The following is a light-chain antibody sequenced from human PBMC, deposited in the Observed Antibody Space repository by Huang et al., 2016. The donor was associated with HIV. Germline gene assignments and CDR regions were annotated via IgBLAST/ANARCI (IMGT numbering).Light chain of an antibody. Sequence: EIVMTQSPDTLSVSPGERATLSCRASQSVRDKLAWYKQKPGQAPRLLLHATSTRAAGVQARVSGSGSGTEFTLTISSLQSEDCGVYYCQQYKSWPPLTFGGGTKVEIK. V-gene: IGKV3-15*01. CDR2: ATS. CDR3: QQYKSWPPLT. CDR1: QSVRDK. J-gene: IGKJ4*01.